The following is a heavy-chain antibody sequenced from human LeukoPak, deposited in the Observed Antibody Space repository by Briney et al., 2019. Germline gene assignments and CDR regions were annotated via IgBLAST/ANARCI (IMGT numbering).Heavy chain of an antibody. J-gene: IGHJ4*02. D-gene: IGHD5-12*01. V-gene: IGHV4-61*08. CDR3: ARTYSGYDRPDY. CDR2: IYYSGST. Sequence: SETLSLTCTVSGGSISSGGYYWSWIRQHPGKGLEWIGYIYYSGSTNYNPSLKSRVTISVDTSKNQFSLKLTSVTAADTAVYYCARTYSGYDRPDYWGQGTLVTVSS. CDR1: GGSISSGGYY.